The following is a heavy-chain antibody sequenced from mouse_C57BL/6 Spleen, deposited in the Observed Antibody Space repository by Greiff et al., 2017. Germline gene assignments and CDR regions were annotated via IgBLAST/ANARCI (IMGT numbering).Heavy chain of an antibody. CDR3: TNAGLGKRYFDV. Sequence: VQLQQSGAELVRPGASVTLSCKASGYTFTDYEMHWVKQTPVHGLEWIGAIDPETGGTAYNQKFKGKAILTADKSASTAYMELRSLTSEDSAVYYCTNAGLGKRYFDVWGTGTTVTVSS. CDR2: IDPETGGT. V-gene: IGHV1-15*01. CDR1: GYTFTDYE. J-gene: IGHJ1*03.